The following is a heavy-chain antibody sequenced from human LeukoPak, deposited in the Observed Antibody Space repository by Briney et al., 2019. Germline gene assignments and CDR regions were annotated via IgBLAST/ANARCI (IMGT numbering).Heavy chain of an antibody. CDR1: GGSISSSSYY. CDR2: IYYSGST. Sequence: SETLSLTCTVSGGSISSSSYYWGWIRQPPGKGLEWIGSIYYSGSTYYNPSLKSRVTISVDTSKNQFSLKLSSVTAADTAVYYCARARRRFDPWGQGTLVTVSS. V-gene: IGHV4-39*01. CDR3: ARARRRFDP. J-gene: IGHJ5*02.